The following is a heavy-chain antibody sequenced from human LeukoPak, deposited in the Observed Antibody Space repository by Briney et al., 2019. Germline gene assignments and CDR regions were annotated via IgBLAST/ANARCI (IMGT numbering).Heavy chain of an antibody. V-gene: IGHV3-7*01. CDR2: IKQDGSEK. D-gene: IGHD3-22*01. Sequence: GGSLRLSCAASGFTFSSYWMSWVRQAPGKGLEWAANIKQDGSEKYYVDSVKGRFTISRDNAKNSLYLQMNSLRAEDTAVYYCARGRYYDSSGYYLYWGQGTLVTVSS. J-gene: IGHJ4*02. CDR1: GFTFSSYW. CDR3: ARGRYYDSSGYYLY.